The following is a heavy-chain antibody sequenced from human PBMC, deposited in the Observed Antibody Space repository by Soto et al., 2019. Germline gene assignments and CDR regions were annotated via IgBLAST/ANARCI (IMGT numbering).Heavy chain of an antibody. CDR3: AGCSGWLIDY. J-gene: IGHJ4*02. V-gene: IGHV3-7*03. D-gene: IGHD6-19*01. Sequence: PXGSLRLSCEASGFTFCSYWMNGVRQAPGKGLEWVAIIKKDGSEKYYVDSVKGRFTNSRDNAKNSLYLQMNDLRAEDTAVYYCAGCSGWLIDYWGRGTLVTVSS. CDR2: IKKDGSEK. CDR1: GFTFCSYW.